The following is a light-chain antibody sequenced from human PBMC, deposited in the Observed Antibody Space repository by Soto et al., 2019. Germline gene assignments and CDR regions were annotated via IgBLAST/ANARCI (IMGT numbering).Light chain of an antibody. CDR3: QTYDKAPWT. Sequence: DIQMTQSPSSLSASVGDRVTITCRASRGIYTHLAWYQQKPGNAPKLLIYAASTLQSGVPSRFCASGSGTDFILTISALQSEDVGTYFCQTYDKAPWTFGPGTRV. CDR2: AAS. J-gene: IGKJ1*01. CDR1: RGIYTH. V-gene: IGKV1-27*01.